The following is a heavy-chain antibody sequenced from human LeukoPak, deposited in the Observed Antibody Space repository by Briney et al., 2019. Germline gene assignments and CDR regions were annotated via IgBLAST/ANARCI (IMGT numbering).Heavy chain of an antibody. CDR2: INTGNGNS. J-gene: IGHJ4*02. CDR3: AEYSSRWHFDY. V-gene: IGHV1-3*04. D-gene: IGHD6-13*01. Sequence: SAKVSPKVSAYTFTTYAMHSVRQAPGQRREWMGWINTGNGNSKIPRKIQRRDTITRDPSASTADMELSSLSCEDTAVYYCAEYSSRWHFDYWGQGTLVTVA. CDR1: AYTFTTYA.